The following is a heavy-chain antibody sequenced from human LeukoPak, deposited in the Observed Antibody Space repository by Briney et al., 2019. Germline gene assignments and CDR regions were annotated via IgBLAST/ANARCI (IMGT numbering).Heavy chain of an antibody. J-gene: IGHJ5*02. CDR1: GYTFTGYY. D-gene: IGHD3-10*01. CDR3: ASSRYGSTWFDP. V-gene: IGHV1-2*04. Sequence: AAVKVSCQASGYTFTGYYMHWVRQAPGQGLEWMGWINPNSGGTNYAQKFQGWVTMTRHTSISTAYMELSRLRSDDTAVYYCASSRYGSTWFDPWGQGTLVTVSS. CDR2: INPNSGGT.